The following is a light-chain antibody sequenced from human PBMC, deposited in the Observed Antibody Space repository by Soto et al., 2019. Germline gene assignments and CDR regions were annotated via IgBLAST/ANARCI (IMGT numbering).Light chain of an antibody. J-gene: IGKJ5*01. Sequence: EIVITQTPLSFSITPGEQAAMSCRSIRSLLSSGGETYLFWYLQRPGQSPQLLIYEVSNRISAVPDRFSGSGSGTDFTLKISRVEAEDAGVYYCMQSTQLPLTFGQGTRLEIK. CDR2: EVS. CDR1: RSLLSSGGETY. CDR3: MQSTQLPLT. V-gene: IGKV2D-29*02.